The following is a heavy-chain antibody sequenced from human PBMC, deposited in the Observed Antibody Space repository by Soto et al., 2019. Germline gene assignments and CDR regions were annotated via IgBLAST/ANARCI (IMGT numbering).Heavy chain of an antibody. Sequence: QITLKESGPTLVKPTQTLTLTCTFSGFSLSSTRMAVGWIRQPPGKALEWLALIYWVDDKRYSPFLKSRLTIPKDPSKNQVVLTMSNMDPVDTARYYCAHIVVAGLGYYFDYWGQGTLVTVSS. CDR3: AHIVVAGLGYYFDY. J-gene: IGHJ4*02. CDR2: IYWVDDK. D-gene: IGHD6-19*01. V-gene: IGHV2-5*02. CDR1: GFSLSSTRMA.